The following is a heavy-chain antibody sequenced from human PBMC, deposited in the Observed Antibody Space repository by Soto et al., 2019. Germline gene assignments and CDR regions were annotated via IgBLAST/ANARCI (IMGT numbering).Heavy chain of an antibody. D-gene: IGHD3-22*01. V-gene: IGHV1-8*01. CDR3: ARGFIEAYYDSSGYYYDWFDP. J-gene: IGHJ5*02. CDR1: GYTFTSYD. Sequence: ASVKVSCKASGYTFTSYDINWVRQATGQGLEWMGWMNPNSGSTGYAQKFQGRVTMTRNTSISTAYMELSSLRSEDTAVYYCARGFIEAYYDSSGYYYDWFDPWGQGTLVTAPQ. CDR2: MNPNSGST.